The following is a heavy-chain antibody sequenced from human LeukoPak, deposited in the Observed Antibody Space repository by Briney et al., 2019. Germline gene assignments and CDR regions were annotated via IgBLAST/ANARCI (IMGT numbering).Heavy chain of an antibody. J-gene: IGHJ4*02. D-gene: IGHD1-26*01. CDR3: ARDIKVGAVFDY. CDR2: ISSSGSTI. V-gene: IGHV3-48*04. CDR1: GFIFSNYG. Sequence: GGSLRLSCTASGFIFSNYGMNWVRQAPGKGLEWVSYISSSGSTIYYADSVKGRFTISRDNAKNSLYLQMNSLRAEDTAVYYCARDIKVGAVFDYWGQGTLVTVSS.